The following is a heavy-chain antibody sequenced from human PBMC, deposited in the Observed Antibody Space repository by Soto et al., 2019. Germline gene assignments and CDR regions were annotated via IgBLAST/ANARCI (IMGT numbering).Heavy chain of an antibody. V-gene: IGHV1-18*01. CDR2: ISAYDGQT. Sequence: ASVKVSFKASGDGFSNYGFSWLRQAPGQGLEWLGWISAYDGQTNYTKKFQGRVTMTTDTSSSTAFMELRSLRSDDTAVYYCARVWYYDSSGYYAFDYWGLGTLVTAPQ. D-gene: IGHD3-22*01. CDR3: ARVWYYDSSGYYAFDY. J-gene: IGHJ4*02. CDR1: GDGFSNYG.